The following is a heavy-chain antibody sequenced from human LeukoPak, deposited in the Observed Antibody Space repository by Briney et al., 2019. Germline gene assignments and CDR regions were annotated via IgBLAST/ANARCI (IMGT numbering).Heavy chain of an antibody. CDR1: GYSISSGYY. V-gene: IGHV4-38-2*02. J-gene: IGHJ3*02. CDR3: AREYDYSAFDI. D-gene: IGHD4-11*01. CDR2: IYHSGST. Sequence: SSETLSLTCTVSGYSISSGYYWGWIRQPPGKGLEWIGSIYHSGSTYYNPSLKSRVTISVDTSKNQFSLKLSSVTAADTAVYYCAREYDYSAFDIWGQGTMVTVSS.